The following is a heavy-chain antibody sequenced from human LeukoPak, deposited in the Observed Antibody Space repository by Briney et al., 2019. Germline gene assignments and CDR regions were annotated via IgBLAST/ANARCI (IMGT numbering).Heavy chain of an antibody. CDR1: GFTFSSYA. J-gene: IGHJ5*02. V-gene: IGHV3-30-3*01. D-gene: IGHD2-2*01. Sequence: GGSLRLSCAASGFTFSSYAMHWVRQAPGKGLEWVAVISYDGSNKYYADSVKGRFTISRDNSKNTLYLQMNSLRAEDTAVYYCARERGGYCSSTSCRWFDPWGQGTLVTVSS. CDR3: ARERGGYCSSTSCRWFDP. CDR2: ISYDGSNK.